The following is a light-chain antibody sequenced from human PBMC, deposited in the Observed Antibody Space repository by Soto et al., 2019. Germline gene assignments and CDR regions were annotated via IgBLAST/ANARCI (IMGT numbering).Light chain of an antibody. CDR1: QSVRDY. Sequence: DIQMTQSPASLSASVGDRVTITCRASQSVRDYLNWYQHKPGMAPQLLIYAASNLHSGVPSRFSGSGSGTDFTLTISSLQPEDFATYYCQQSYSTPWTFGQGTKVDIK. CDR2: AAS. J-gene: IGKJ1*01. CDR3: QQSYSTPWT. V-gene: IGKV1-39*01.